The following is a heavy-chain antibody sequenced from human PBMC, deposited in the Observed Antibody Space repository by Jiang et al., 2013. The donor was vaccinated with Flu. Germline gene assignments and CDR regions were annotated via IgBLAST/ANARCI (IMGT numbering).Heavy chain of an antibody. CDR2: IIPIFGTA. Sequence: KEPGSSVKVSCKASGGTFSSYAISWVRQAPGQGLEWMGGIIPIFGTANYAQKFQGRVTITADESTSTAYMELSSLRSEDTAVYYCARVTIFGVVTDAFDIWGQGTMVTISS. V-gene: IGHV1-69*01. J-gene: IGHJ3*02. D-gene: IGHD3-3*01. CDR3: ARVTIFGVVTDAFDI. CDR1: GGTFSSYA.